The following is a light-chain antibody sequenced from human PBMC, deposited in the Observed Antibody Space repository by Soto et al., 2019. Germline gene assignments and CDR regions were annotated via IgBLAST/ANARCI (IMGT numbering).Light chain of an antibody. CDR3: QQYDNPIT. CDR1: QDISNY. V-gene: IGKV1-33*01. J-gene: IGKJ5*01. CDR2: DAS. Sequence: DIQMTQSPSSLSASVGDRVTITCQASQDISNYLNWYQQKPGKAPKLLIYDASNLETGVPSRFSGSGSGTDFTVTTGSLEPEDIATYYWQQYDNPITFGQGKRREIK.